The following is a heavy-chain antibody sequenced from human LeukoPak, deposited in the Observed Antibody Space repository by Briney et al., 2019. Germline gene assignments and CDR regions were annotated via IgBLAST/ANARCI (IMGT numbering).Heavy chain of an antibody. J-gene: IGHJ4*02. CDR3: ARLVVRENYFDY. D-gene: IGHD3-10*01. CDR2: INHSGST. V-gene: IGHV4-34*01. CDR1: GGSFSGYY. Sequence: SETLSLTCAVYGGSFSGYYWSWIRQPPGKGLEWIGEINHSGSTNYNPSLKSRVTISVDTSKNQFSLKLSSVTAADTAVYYCARLVVRENYFDYWGQGTLVTVSS.